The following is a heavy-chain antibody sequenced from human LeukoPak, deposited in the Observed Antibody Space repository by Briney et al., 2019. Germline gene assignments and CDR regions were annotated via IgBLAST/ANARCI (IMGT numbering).Heavy chain of an antibody. CDR1: GFTFSSYG. V-gene: IGHV3-23*01. Sequence: PGGSLRLSCAASGFTFSSYGMSWVRQAPGKGLEWVSAISGSGGSTYYADSVKGRFTISRDNSKNTLYLQMNSLRAEDTAVYYCAKDLVVLQRGVGATTYPSSFDYWGQGTLVTVSS. D-gene: IGHD1-26*01. CDR3: AKDLVVLQRGVGATTYPSSFDY. J-gene: IGHJ4*02. CDR2: ISGSGGST.